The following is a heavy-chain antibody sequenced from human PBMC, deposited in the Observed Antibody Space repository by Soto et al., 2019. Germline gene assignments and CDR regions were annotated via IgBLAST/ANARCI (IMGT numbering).Heavy chain of an antibody. Sequence: QVQLVQSGAEVKKPGASVKVSCKASGYTFTSYYMHWVRQAPGQGLEWMGIINPSGGSTSYAQKFQGRVTITADTSTDTAYMELSSLTSDDTAVYYCATLTRSTGGIFDFWGQGTLVTVSS. CDR2: INPSGGST. CDR3: ATLTRSTGGIFDF. J-gene: IGHJ4*02. CDR1: GYTFTSYY. V-gene: IGHV1-46*01. D-gene: IGHD4-4*01.